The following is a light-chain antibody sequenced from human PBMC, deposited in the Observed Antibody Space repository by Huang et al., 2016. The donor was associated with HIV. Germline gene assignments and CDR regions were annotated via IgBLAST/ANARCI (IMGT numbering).Light chain of an antibody. CDR2: DAS. V-gene: IGKV1-5*01. CDR3: QHYYSYPWT. J-gene: IGKJ1*01. CDR1: QSISNW. Sequence: DIQMTQSPSTLSASVGDRVTITCRASQSISNWLAWYQQKPGKAHKLLIYDASSLQRGVPSRCSGRGSGTEFTLTISSLQPDDFATYYCQHYYSYPWTFGQGTKVEIK.